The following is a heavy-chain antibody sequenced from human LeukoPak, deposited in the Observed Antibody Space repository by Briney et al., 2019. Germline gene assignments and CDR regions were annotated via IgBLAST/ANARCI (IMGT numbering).Heavy chain of an antibody. V-gene: IGHV4-59*01. J-gene: IGHJ6*02. CDR1: GGSISSYY. D-gene: IGHD3-10*01. CDR2: IYYSGST. Sequence: PSETLSLTCTVSGGSISSYYWSWIRQPPGKGLEWIGYIYYSGSTNYNPSLKSRVTISVDTSKNQFSLKLSSVTAADTAVYYCARGGGGVLLWFGELSLGDYYYGMDVWGQGTTVTVSS. CDR3: ARGGGGVLLWFGELSLGDYYYGMDV.